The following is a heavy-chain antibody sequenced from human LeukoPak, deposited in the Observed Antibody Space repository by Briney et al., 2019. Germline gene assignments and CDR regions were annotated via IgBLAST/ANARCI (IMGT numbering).Heavy chain of an antibody. CDR3: ARPEWELLGHYYGMDV. V-gene: IGHV3-48*04. J-gene: IGHJ6*02. D-gene: IGHD1-26*01. CDR1: GFIFSMYG. CDR2: ISDSGGST. Sequence: GGSLRLSCAGSGFIFSMYGMTWVRQAPGKGLEWVSGISDSGGSTFSADSVKGRFTISRDNAKNSLYLQMNSLRAEDTAVYYCARPEWELLGHYYGMDVWGQGTTVTVSS.